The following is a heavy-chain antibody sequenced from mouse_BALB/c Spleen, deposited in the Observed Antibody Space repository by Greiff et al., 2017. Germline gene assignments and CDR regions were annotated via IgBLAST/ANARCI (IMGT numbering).Heavy chain of an antibody. J-gene: IGHJ3*01. CDR1: GYSFTGYY. CDR2: INPYNGAT. CDR3: ARGNLFAY. Sequence: VQLQQSGPELVKPGASVKISCKASGYSFTGYYMHWVKQSHVKSLEWIGRINPYNGATSYNQNFKDKASLTVDKSSSAAYMELHSLTSEDSAVYYCARGNLFAYWGQGTLVTVSA. V-gene: IGHV1-31*01. D-gene: IGHD2-1*01.